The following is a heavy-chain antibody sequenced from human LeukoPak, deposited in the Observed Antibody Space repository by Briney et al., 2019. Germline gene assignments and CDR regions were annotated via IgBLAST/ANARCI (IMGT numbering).Heavy chain of an antibody. CDR1: GFTFSNAW. Sequence: GGSLRLSCATSGFTFSNAWMNWVRQAPGKGLEWVGRIRSNSDGGTIDYAAPVKGRFTLSRDDSKTTLYLQMNSLQTEDTAVYYCATDFYGCTWGQGTLVTVSS. CDR3: ATDFYGCT. D-gene: IGHD3-10*01. V-gene: IGHV3-15*07. CDR2: IRSNSDGGTI. J-gene: IGHJ5*02.